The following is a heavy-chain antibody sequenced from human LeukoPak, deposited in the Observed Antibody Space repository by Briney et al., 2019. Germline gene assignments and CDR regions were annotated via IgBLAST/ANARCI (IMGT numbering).Heavy chain of an antibody. CDR1: GFTSRGFA. CDR2: ISGSGENT. D-gene: IGHD1-26*01. Sequence: QPGGSLRLSCAASGFTSRGFAMSWGRRSPRKGLGWVSGISGSGENTLYADSVKGRFTIARDNSKNTLYLEMHSLRAEDTDIYYCAKMKGHPLPKYYMDVWGQGTTVTVSS. CDR3: AKMKGHPLPKYYMDV. V-gene: IGHV3-23*01. J-gene: IGHJ6*01.